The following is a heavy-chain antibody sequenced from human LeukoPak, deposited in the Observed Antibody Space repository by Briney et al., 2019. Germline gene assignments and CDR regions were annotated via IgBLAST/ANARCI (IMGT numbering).Heavy chain of an antibody. D-gene: IGHD6-19*01. CDR1: GYSLPELS. V-gene: IGHV1-24*01. Sequence: ASVMVSCKVSGYSLPELSMHWVRPAPGIGLTWMGGFDPEDGETIYAQKFQGRVTMTEDTSTDTAYMELSSLRSEDTAVYYCASASYSSGWYLDYWGQGTLVTVSS. CDR3: ASASYSSGWYLDY. J-gene: IGHJ4*02. CDR2: FDPEDGET.